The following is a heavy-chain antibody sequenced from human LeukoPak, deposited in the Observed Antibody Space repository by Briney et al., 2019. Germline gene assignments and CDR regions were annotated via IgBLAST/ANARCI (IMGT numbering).Heavy chain of an antibody. V-gene: IGHV3-23*01. CDR1: RFSFSSYG. Sequence: GGSLRLSCAASRFSFSSYGMSWVRQAPGKGLEWLSFITTSGNTYYADSVKGRFTTSRDNSKNTLYLHMNSLGAEDTAIYYCAKMVAAGTSKNFEYWGQGTLVTVSS. J-gene: IGHJ4*02. CDR2: ITTSGNT. CDR3: AKMVAAGTSKNFEY. D-gene: IGHD6-13*01.